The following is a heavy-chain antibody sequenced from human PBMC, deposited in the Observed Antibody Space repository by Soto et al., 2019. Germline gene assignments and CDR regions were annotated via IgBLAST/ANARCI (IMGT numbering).Heavy chain of an antibody. CDR2: ISNSGDSA. Sequence: EAQLLESGGGLVQPGGSLRLSCAASGLTFSSFAMSWVRQAPGKGLEWVSTISNSGDSAHYADSVKGRFTISRDKSKNPLYLQRNSLRGEATDIYYCAKDLWAIVVVPTAIEAYDIWGQGTMVTVSS. J-gene: IGHJ3*02. CDR1: GLTFSSFA. CDR3: AKDLWAIVVVPTAIEAYDI. V-gene: IGHV3-23*01. D-gene: IGHD2-2*01.